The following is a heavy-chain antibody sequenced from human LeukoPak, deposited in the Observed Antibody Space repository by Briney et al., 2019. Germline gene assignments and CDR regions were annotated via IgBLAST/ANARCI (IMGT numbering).Heavy chain of an antibody. Sequence: SETLSLTCTVSGGSISSSSYYWGWIRQPPGKGLEWIGSIYYSGSTYYNPSLKSRVTISVDTSKNQFSLKLSSVTAADTAVYYCARDGDMVRGVIDYWGQGTLVTVSS. CDR3: ARDGDMVRGVIDY. CDR1: GGSISSSSYY. D-gene: IGHD3-10*01. J-gene: IGHJ4*02. V-gene: IGHV4-39*07. CDR2: IYYSGST.